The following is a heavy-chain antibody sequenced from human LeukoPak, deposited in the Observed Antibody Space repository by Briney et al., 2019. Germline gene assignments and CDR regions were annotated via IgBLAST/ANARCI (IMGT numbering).Heavy chain of an antibody. V-gene: IGHV3-48*01. CDR3: AREDSSWLYYFDY. D-gene: IGHD6-13*01. J-gene: IGHJ4*02. Sequence: QAGGSLRLSCAASGFTFSRFGMNWVRQAPGKGLEWVSYISGISSNNIYYADSVKGRFTISRDNAKNSLYLQMNSLRAEDTAVYYCAREDSSWLYYFDYWGQGTLVTVSS. CDR1: GFTFSRFG. CDR2: ISGISSNNI.